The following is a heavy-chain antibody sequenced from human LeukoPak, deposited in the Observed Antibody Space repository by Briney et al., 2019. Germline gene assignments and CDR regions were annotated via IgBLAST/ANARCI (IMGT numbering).Heavy chain of an antibody. CDR1: GFTFSSYA. J-gene: IGHJ4*02. CDR3: ARAEWFGELSDY. CDR2: IKQDGSDK. D-gene: IGHD3-10*01. Sequence: GGSLRLSCAASGFTFSSYAMRWVRQAQGKGLEWEANIKQDGSDKYYVSSVKGLFTISRDNTKNSLYLQMNSLRAEDTAVYYCARAEWFGELSDYWGQGTLVTVSS. V-gene: IGHV3-7*01.